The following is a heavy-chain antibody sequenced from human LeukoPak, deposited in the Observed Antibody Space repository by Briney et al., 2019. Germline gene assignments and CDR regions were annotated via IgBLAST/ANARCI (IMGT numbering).Heavy chain of an antibody. D-gene: IGHD2-2*01. Sequence: GGSRRLSCAASGFPFSSYGMHWVRQAPGKGLEWVAIIWYDGSNQYYADSVKGRFTISRDNSKNTLYLQMNSLRAEDTAVYYCARDYCSSFSCQDYWGQGTLVTVSS. CDR3: ARDYCSSFSCQDY. CDR2: IWYDGSNQ. J-gene: IGHJ4*02. CDR1: GFPFSSYG. V-gene: IGHV3-33*01.